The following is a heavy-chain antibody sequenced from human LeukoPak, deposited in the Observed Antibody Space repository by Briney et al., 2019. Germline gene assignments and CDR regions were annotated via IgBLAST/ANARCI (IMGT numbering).Heavy chain of an antibody. V-gene: IGHV3-23*01. J-gene: IGHJ4*02. CDR3: ANDGKGSPAYGDYEY. D-gene: IGHD4-17*01. CDR1: GFAFSSYA. Sequence: GGSLRLSCAASGFAFSSYAMSWVRQAPGKGLEWVSAISGNGGNTYYADSVKGRFTISRDNSKNTLYLQMNSLRAEDTAIYYCANDGKGSPAYGDYEYWGQGTLVTVSS. CDR2: ISGNGGNT.